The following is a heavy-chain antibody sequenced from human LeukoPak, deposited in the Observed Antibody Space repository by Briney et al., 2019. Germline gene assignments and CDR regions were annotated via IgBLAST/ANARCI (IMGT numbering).Heavy chain of an antibody. Sequence: ASVKVSCKASGGTFSSYAISWVRQAPGQGLEWMGGIIPIFGTANYAQKFQGRVTITADESTSTAYMELSSLRSEDTAVYYCARERGYYDSSGYYFDAFDIWGQRTMDSVSS. V-gene: IGHV1-69*13. CDR3: ARERGYYDSSGYYFDAFDI. CDR1: GGTFSSYA. D-gene: IGHD3-22*01. CDR2: IIPIFGTA. J-gene: IGHJ3*02.